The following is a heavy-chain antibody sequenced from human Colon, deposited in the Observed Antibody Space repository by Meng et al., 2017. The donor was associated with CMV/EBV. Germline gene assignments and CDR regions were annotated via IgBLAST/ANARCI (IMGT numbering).Heavy chain of an antibody. CDR2: ISTSDSFK. CDR3: ARMSRIGSFPDY. D-gene: IGHD2-15*01. V-gene: IGHV3-21*01. Sequence: GGSLRLSCAATGFSFSDFGMSWVRQAPGKGLEWVSSISTSDSFKYHADSVKGRFTISRDNAKNSVYLQMNSLRAEDTAMFYCARMSRIGSFPDYWGQGTLVTVSS. J-gene: IGHJ4*02. CDR1: GFSFSDFG.